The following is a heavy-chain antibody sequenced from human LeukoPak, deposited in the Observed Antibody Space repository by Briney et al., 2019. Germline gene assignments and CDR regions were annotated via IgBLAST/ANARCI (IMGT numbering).Heavy chain of an antibody. D-gene: IGHD1-14*01. V-gene: IGHV3-53*01. CDR1: GFTVGTNY. CDR2: IYRGGDT. CDR3: AKAPASTRTFDY. J-gene: IGHJ4*02. Sequence: GGSLRLSCAASGFTVGTNYMSWVRQAPGKGPEWISIIYRGGDTYYADSVRGRFTISRDNSKNTLYLQMDSLRAEDTAVYYCAKAPASTRTFDYWGQGTLVTVSS.